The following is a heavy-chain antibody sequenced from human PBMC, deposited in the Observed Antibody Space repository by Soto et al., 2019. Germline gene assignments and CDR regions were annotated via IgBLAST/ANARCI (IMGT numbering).Heavy chain of an antibody. CDR3: ARAGYCSGGRCYSPYYYYYGMDV. CDR1: AFSVSHYA. CDR2: ISYDGNIK. J-gene: IGHJ6*02. Sequence: GGSLRLACVASAFSVSHYAVDWVRQAPGKGLECVAVISYDGNIKRYEDSVKGRFTISRDNSENTLYLQMNSLSPEDTAVYYCARAGYCSGGRCYSPYYYYYGMDVWGQGTTVPVSS. V-gene: IGHV3-30-3*01. D-gene: IGHD2-15*01.